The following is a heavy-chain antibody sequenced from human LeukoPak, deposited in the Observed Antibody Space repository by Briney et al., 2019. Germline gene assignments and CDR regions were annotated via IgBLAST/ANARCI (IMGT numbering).Heavy chain of an antibody. CDR2: IYYSGST. Sequence: PSETLSLTCTVSGGSISSSSYYWGWIRQPPGKGLEWIGSIYYSGSTYYNPSLKSRVTISVDTSKNQFSLKLSSVTAADTAVYYCARVGVGGYSYGYGYWGQGTLVTVSS. J-gene: IGHJ4*02. CDR1: GGSISSSSYY. V-gene: IGHV4-39*07. D-gene: IGHD5-18*01. CDR3: ARVGVGGYSYGYGY.